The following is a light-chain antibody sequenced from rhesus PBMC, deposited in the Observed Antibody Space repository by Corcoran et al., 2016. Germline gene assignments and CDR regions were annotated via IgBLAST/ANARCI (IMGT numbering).Light chain of an antibody. V-gene: IGKV1-74*01. Sequence: DIQMTQSPSSLSASVGDRVTITCRASENVNNYLNWCQQKPGKAPKLLIYKASTLQSGVPSRFSGSGSGTDYTFTISSLQPEDVATYYCQHDYGTPYSFGQGTKVEIK. J-gene: IGKJ2*01. CDR2: KAS. CDR1: ENVNNY. CDR3: QHDYGTPYS.